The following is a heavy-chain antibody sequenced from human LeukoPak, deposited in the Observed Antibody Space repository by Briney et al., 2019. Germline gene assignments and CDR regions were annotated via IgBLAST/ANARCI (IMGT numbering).Heavy chain of an antibody. D-gene: IGHD6-19*01. CDR1: GFTFSSYS. J-gene: IGHJ4*02. V-gene: IGHV3-21*01. Sequence: GGSLRLSCVASGFTFSSYSINWVRQAPGKGLEWVSSISSSGRYIYYADSVKGRFTISRDNAKNSLYLQMNSLRAEDTAVYYCARVYSGAVAGTVSSPADYWGQGTLVTVSS. CDR2: ISSSGRYI. CDR3: ARVYSGAVAGTVSSPADY.